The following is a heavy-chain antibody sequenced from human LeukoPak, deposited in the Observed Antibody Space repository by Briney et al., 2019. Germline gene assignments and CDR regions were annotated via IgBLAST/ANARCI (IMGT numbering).Heavy chain of an antibody. Sequence: PGGSLRLACAASGFTFSSYEMNWVRQAPGRGLEWIGEINHSGSTYYDAPLKSRVTISVDTSKNQFSLRLRSVTAADTAVYYCARGHLSGSPRLRLVELPDWGQGTLVTVSS. D-gene: IGHD3-16*01. V-gene: IGHV4-34*01. CDR3: ARGHLSGSPRLRLVELPD. J-gene: IGHJ4*02. CDR1: GFTFSSYE. CDR2: INHSGST.